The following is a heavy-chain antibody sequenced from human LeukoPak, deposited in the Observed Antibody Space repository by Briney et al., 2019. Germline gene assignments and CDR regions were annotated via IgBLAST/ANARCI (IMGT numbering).Heavy chain of an antibody. Sequence: PGGSLRLSCAASGFTFSSYWMSWVRQAPGKGLEWVANIKQDGGEIYYVDSVKGRFTISRDNAKNSLSLQMNSLRAEDTAVYYCARGPYGSGNYLHYFDYWGQGTPVTVSS. D-gene: IGHD3-10*01. CDR2: IKQDGGEI. J-gene: IGHJ4*02. CDR1: GFTFSSYW. V-gene: IGHV3-7*03. CDR3: ARGPYGSGNYLHYFDY.